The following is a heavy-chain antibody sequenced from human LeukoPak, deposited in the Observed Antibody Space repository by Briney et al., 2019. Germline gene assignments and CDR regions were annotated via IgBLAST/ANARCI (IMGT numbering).Heavy chain of an antibody. V-gene: IGHV3-15*01. CDR2: IKRKIDGETI. CDR3: TTETIFGIVIKNWFES. Sequence: GGSLRLSCAASGFTFNNAWVSWVRQAPGKGLEWVGRIKRKIDGETIDYAAPVRGRFTISRDDSKNTVYVQMNSLKTEDTAAYYCTTETIFGIVIKNWFESWGQGTPVTVSS. D-gene: IGHD3-3*01. J-gene: IGHJ5*01. CDR1: GFTFNNAW.